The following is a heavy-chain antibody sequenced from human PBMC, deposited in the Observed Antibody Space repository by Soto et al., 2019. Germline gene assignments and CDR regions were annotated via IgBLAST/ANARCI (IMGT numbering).Heavy chain of an antibody. CDR2: IYWDGDK. CDR3: AHRATMTIFGLIIDNGIWFDP. Sequence: QINLIESGPTLVNPTQTLTLTCTFSGFSLSTSGAAVGWVRQPPGRALERLALIYWDGDKRYNASLGNRLTITKDTSMNQVVLTLTNVDPADTATYYCAHRATMTIFGLIIDNGIWFDPWGQGTRVIVSS. J-gene: IGHJ5*02. CDR1: GFSLSTSGAA. V-gene: IGHV2-5*02. D-gene: IGHD3-3*01.